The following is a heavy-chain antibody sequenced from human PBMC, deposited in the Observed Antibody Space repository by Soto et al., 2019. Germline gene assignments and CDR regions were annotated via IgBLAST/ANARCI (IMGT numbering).Heavy chain of an antibody. CDR3: ARQGYGSGSYYLPLTTYYYYYGMDV. CDR2: IYYSGST. J-gene: IGHJ6*02. Sequence: SETLSLTCTVSGGSISSGGYYWGWIRQHPGKGLECIGCIYYSGSTYYNPSLKSRVTISVDTSKNQFSLKLSSVTAADTAVYYCARQGYGSGSYYLPLTTYYYYYGMDVWGQGTTVTVSS. CDR1: GGSISSGGYY. D-gene: IGHD3-10*01. V-gene: IGHV4-39*01.